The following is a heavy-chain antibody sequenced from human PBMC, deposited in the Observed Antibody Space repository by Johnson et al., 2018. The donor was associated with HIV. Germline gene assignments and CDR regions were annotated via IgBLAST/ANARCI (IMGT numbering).Heavy chain of an antibody. D-gene: IGHD2-21*02. Sequence: QMQLVESGGGVVQPGRSLRLSCAASGFTFSSYGMHWVRQAPGKGLEGVAFIRYDGSNKYYADSVKGRFTLSRDNSKNTLYLQMNSLKTEDTAVYYCTTDRWVTLLDRDAFDIWGQGTMVTVSS. CDR1: GFTFSSYG. CDR3: TTDRWVTLLDRDAFDI. V-gene: IGHV3-33*08. J-gene: IGHJ3*02. CDR2: IRYDGSNK.